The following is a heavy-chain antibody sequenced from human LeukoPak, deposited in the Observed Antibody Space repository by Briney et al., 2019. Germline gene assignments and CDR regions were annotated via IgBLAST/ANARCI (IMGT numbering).Heavy chain of an antibody. Sequence: GGSLRLSCAASGFTFSSYAMSWVCQAPGKGLEWVSAISGSGGSTYYADSVKGRFTISRDNSKNTLYLQMNSLRAEDTAVYYCTRDSPGGGDLDYWGQGTLVTVSS. V-gene: IGHV3-23*01. D-gene: IGHD2-21*01. J-gene: IGHJ4*02. CDR1: GFTFSSYA. CDR3: TRDSPGGGDLDY. CDR2: ISGSGGST.